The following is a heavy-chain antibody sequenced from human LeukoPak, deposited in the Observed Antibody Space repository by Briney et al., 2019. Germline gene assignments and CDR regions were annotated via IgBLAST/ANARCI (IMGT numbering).Heavy chain of an antibody. V-gene: IGHV3-7*01. CDR2: IKQDGSEK. J-gene: IGHJ5*02. Sequence: GGSLRFSCAASGFTFSSYWMSWVRQAPGKGLEWVANIKQDGSEKYYVDSVKGRFTISRDNAKNSLYLQMNSLRAEDTAVYYCARGSSSWYFNWFDPWGQGTLVTVSS. D-gene: IGHD6-13*01. CDR1: GFTFSSYW. CDR3: ARGSSSWYFNWFDP.